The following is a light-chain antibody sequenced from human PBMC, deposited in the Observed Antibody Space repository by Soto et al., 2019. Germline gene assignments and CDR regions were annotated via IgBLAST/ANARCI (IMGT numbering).Light chain of an antibody. J-gene: IGLJ1*01. V-gene: IGLV2-14*01. Sequence: QSALAQPASVSGSPGQSITISCTGTSSDIGGYNYVSWYQQHPGKAPKLMIYEVSNRPSGISNRFSGSKSGNTASLTISGLQAEDEADYYCSSYTTSSTLYVCGTGTKVTLL. CDR1: SSDIGGYNY. CDR2: EVS. CDR3: SSYTTSSTLYV.